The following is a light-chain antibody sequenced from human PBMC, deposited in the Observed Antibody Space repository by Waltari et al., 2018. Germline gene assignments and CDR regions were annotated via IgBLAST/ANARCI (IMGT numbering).Light chain of an antibody. CDR2: DAT. CDR3: CSFTSNTTGI. J-gene: IGLJ2*01. CDR1: SSDSGGFNY. Sequence: SALTQPDSVSGSPGQSITISCSGISSDSGGFNYVSWYQQHPGEAPKVIIYDATKRPSGVSNRFSGSKSGSSASLTISGLQPEDEADYYCCSFTSNTTGIFGGGTKLTVL. V-gene: IGLV2-14*03.